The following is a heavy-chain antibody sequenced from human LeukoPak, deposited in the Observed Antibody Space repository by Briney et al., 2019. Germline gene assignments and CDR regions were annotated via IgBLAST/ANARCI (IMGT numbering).Heavy chain of an antibody. CDR2: IYTSGST. CDR1: GGSISSYY. V-gene: IGHV4-4*09. D-gene: IGHD2-21*02. CDR3: ARRMVTNAEDAFDI. J-gene: IGHJ3*02. Sequence: SETLSLTCTVSGGSISSYYWSWIRQPPGKGLEWIGSIYTSGSTNYKPSLKSRVTISVDTSKNQFSLKLTSVTAADTAVYYCARRMVTNAEDAFDIWGQGAVVTVSS.